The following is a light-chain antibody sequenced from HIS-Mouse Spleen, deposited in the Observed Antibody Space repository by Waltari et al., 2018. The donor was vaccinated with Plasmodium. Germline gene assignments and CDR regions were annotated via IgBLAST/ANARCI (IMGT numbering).Light chain of an antibody. CDR1: ALPKKY. CDR3: YSTDSSGNHRV. CDR2: EDS. J-gene: IGLJ3*02. V-gene: IGLV3-10*01. Sequence: SYELTQPPSVSVSPGQTARITCSGDALPKKYAYWSTQKSGQAPVLVIYEDSKRPSGIPERFSGSSSGTMATLTISGAQVEDEADYYCYSTDSSGNHRVFGGGTKLTVL.